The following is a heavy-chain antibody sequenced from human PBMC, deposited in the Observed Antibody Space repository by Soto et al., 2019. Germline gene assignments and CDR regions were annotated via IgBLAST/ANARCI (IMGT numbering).Heavy chain of an antibody. V-gene: IGHV3-9*01. CDR3: GRIDY. CDR2: VTWNGGSI. CDR1: GFTFDDYA. Sequence: EVQLVESGGGLVQPGRSLRLSCAASGFTFDDYAMHWFRQAPGEGLEWVSGVTWNGGSIGYAGSVKGRFTISRDNAKNSLYSQMNSLRPEDTALYYCGRIDYWGQGTLVTVPS. J-gene: IGHJ4*02.